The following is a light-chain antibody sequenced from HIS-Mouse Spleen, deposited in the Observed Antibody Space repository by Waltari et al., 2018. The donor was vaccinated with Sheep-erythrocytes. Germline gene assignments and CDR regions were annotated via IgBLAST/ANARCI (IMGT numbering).Light chain of an antibody. CDR2: VGS. CDR3: CSYAGSSTPWV. V-gene: IGLV2-23*01. Sequence: QSALTQPASVSGSPGQAITIYCPVTRSDVGSHHLVSWYQQHPAKAPKLTVYVGSKRPSGVSNRFSGSKSGNPASLTIPGRQAEDEADYYCCSYAGSSTPWVFGGGTKLTVL. CDR1: RSDVGSHHL. J-gene: IGLJ3*02.